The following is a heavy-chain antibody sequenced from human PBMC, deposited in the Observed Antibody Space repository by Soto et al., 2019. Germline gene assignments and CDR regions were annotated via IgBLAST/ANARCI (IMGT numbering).Heavy chain of an antibody. CDR1: GFTISSYG. J-gene: IGHJ4*02. Sequence: GGSLRLICAATGFTISSYGMHWVREAPGKGLERVAVIWYDGSNKNYADSEKGRFTISRENSKNTLYLQMSSLRAEGTAVYYCARDQDFDYWGQGTMVTASS. CDR2: IWYDGSNK. D-gene: IGHD2-15*01. V-gene: IGHV3-33*01. CDR3: ARDQDFDY.